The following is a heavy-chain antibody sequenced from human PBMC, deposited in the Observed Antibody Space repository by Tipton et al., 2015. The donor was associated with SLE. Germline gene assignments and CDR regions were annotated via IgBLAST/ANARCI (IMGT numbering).Heavy chain of an antibody. Sequence: TLSLTCTVSGGSISSGGYYWSWIRQHPGKGLEWIGYIYYSGSTYYNPPLKSRVTISVDTSKNQFSLKLSPVTAADTAVYYCAGAVGRNYVDYWGQGTLVTVAS. CDR3: AGAVGRNYVDY. J-gene: IGHJ4*02. V-gene: IGHV4-31*03. CDR1: GGSISSGGYY. D-gene: IGHD2-15*01. CDR2: IYYSGST.